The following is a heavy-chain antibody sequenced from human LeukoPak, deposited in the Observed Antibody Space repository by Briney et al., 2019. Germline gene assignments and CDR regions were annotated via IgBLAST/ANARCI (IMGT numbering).Heavy chain of an antibody. Sequence: SETLSLTCGVSGGFITQTNYWTWVRQPPGKGLEWIGEVNLQGSTNCNPSLMGRVAISVDKSEIHVSLHLTSVTAADTAVYYCAREGGPYRPLDYSGQGTLVTVSS. V-gene: IGHV4-4*02. J-gene: IGHJ4*02. CDR1: GGFITQTNY. CDR2: VNLQGST. CDR3: AREGGPYRPLDY.